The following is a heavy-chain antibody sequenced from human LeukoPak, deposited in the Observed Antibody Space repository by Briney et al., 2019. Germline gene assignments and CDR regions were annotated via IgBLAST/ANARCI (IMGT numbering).Heavy chain of an antibody. J-gene: IGHJ6*03. D-gene: IGHD2-2*01. CDR3: ARLPQYCSRTSCYPPGGYMDV. CDR2: IYHSGSI. CDR1: GYSISSAYY. Sequence: SETLSLTCTVSGYSISSAYYWGWIRQPPGKGLEWIGSIYHSGSIYYNPSLKSRVTISVDTSKNQFSLKLSSVTAADTAVYYCARLPQYCSRTSCYPPGGYMDVWGKGTTVTVSS. V-gene: IGHV4-38-2*02.